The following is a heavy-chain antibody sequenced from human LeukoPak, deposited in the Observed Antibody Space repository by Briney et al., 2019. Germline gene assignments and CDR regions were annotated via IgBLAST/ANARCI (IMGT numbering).Heavy chain of an antibody. CDR2: MNPNSGNT. V-gene: IGHV1-8*03. CDR1: GYTSTSYD. J-gene: IGHJ4*02. CDR3: ARGSFCGGDCYSYYFDY. D-gene: IGHD2-21*01. Sequence: GASVKVSCKASGYTSTSYDINWVRQATGQGLEWMGWMNPNSGNTGYAQKFQGRVTITRNTSISTAYMELSSLRSEDTAVYYCARGSFCGGDCYSYYFDYWGQGTLVTVSS.